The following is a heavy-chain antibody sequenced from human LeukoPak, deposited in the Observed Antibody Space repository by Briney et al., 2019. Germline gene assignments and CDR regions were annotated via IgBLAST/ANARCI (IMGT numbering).Heavy chain of an antibody. CDR2: IKEDGTQK. D-gene: IGHD7-27*01. V-gene: IGHV3-7*01. J-gene: IGHJ4*02. CDR1: GFTFNKSW. Sequence: PGGSLRLSCAASGFTFNKSWMSWVHQAPGKGPEWVANIKEDGTQKYYVDSVRGRFTISRDNAENSLYLQMNSLRDEDTAVYYCAKTGERDYWGRGTLVTVSS. CDR3: AKTGERDY.